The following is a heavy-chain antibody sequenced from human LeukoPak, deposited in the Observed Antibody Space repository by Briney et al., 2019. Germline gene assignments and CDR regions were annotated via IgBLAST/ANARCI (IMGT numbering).Heavy chain of an antibody. V-gene: IGHV4-4*07. CDR3: ARGGAARDYLDD. J-gene: IGHJ4*02. CDR2: IYSSGST. D-gene: IGHD6-6*01. Sequence: PSETLSLTCTASGVSISSYYWSWIRQPAGKGLEWIWRIYSSGSTNYNPSLKSRVTMSVDTSKNQISLQLSSVTAADTAVYYCARGGAARDYLDDWGQGTPVTVSS. CDR1: GVSISSYY.